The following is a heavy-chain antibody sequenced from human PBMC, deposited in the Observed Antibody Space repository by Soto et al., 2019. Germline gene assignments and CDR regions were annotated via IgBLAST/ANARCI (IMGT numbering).Heavy chain of an antibody. J-gene: IGHJ4*02. CDR2: IYHSGST. CDR3: ARRYGASFDY. CDR1: GGSISSGGYY. Sequence: PSETLSLTCTVSGGSISSGGYYWSWIRQHPGKGLEWIGYIYHSGSTYYNPSLKSRVTISVDRSKNQFSLKLSSVTAADTAVYYCARRYGASFDYWGQGTLVTVSS. V-gene: IGHV4-30-2*02. D-gene: IGHD4-17*01.